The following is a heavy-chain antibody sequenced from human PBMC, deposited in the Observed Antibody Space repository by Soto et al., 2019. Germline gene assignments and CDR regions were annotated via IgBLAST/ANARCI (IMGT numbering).Heavy chain of an antibody. CDR2: IDGSGGIT. J-gene: IGHJ5*02. Sequence: PWGSLRLSCAASGFPFGTTDMSWVRQAPGEGLEWVSTIDGSGGITFYADSVKGRFTISRDNSRNTVYLQMNSLRGDDTALYYCVKNSGWFNTWGQGALVTVSS. D-gene: IGHD3-10*01. CDR3: VKNSGWFNT. CDR1: GFPFGTTD. V-gene: IGHV3-23*01.